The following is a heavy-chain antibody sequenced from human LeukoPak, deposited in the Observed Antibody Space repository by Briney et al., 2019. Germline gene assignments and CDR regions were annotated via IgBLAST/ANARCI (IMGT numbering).Heavy chain of an antibody. CDR3: ARVGGRTTWGPTMSDSSGYYYNY. CDR1: GYTFTGYY. Sequence: ASVKVSCKASGYTFTGYYMHWVRQAPGQGLEWMGRINPNNGGTNYAQKFQGRVTMTRDTSISTAYMELSRLRSDDTAVYYCARVGGRTTWGPTMSDSSGYYYNYWGQGTLVTVSS. J-gene: IGHJ4*02. V-gene: IGHV1-2*06. CDR2: INPNNGGT. D-gene: IGHD3-22*01.